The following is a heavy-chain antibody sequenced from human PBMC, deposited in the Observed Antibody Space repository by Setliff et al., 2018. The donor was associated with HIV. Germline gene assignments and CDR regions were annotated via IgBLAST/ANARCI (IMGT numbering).Heavy chain of an antibody. CDR1: GFTFGDSV. CDR3: TRRYYVGN. J-gene: IGHJ4*02. D-gene: IGHD3-10*02. V-gene: IGHV3-49*03. CDR2: IRGKAYGGTT. Sequence: PGGSLRLSCKGSGFTFGDSVMSWFRQAPGKGLEWVGFIRGKAYGGTTQYAASVKDRFTISRDDSKSIAYLQMNSLKTDDTAVYYRTRRYYVGNWGQGTLVTVSS.